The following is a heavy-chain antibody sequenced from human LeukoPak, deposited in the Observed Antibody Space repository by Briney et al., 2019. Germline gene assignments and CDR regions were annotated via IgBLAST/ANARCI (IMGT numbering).Heavy chain of an antibody. CDR3: ARVLGYYDSSGFLHEYFQH. CDR1: GGSISSGDYY. CDR2: IYYSGST. J-gene: IGHJ1*01. Sequence: TSSETLSLTCTVSGGSISSGDYYWSWIRQPPGKGLEWIGYIYYSGSTYYNPSLKSRVTISVDTSKNQFSLKLSSVTAADTAVYYCARVLGYYDSSGFLHEYFQHWGQGTLVTVSS. V-gene: IGHV4-30-4*01. D-gene: IGHD3-22*01.